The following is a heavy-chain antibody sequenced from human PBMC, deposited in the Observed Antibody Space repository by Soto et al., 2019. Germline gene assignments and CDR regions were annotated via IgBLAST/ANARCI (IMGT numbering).Heavy chain of an antibody. CDR2: ISAYNGNT. CDR1: GYTCTSYG. D-gene: IGHD6-19*01. Sequence: GSVKVSFKASGYTCTSYGISWVRQAPGQGLEWMGWISAYNGNTNYAQKLQGRVTMTTDTSTSTAYMELRSLGSDDTAVYYCARDSPGSSGGYAFDTSRQVGMVTVSS. V-gene: IGHV1-18*01. J-gene: IGHJ3*02. CDR3: ARDSPGSSGGYAFDT.